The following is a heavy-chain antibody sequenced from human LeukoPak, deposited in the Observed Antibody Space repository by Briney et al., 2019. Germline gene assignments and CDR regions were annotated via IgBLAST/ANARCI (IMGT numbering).Heavy chain of an antibody. V-gene: IGHV1-18*01. Sequence: ASVKVSCKASGYTFTSYGISWVRQAPGQGLEWMGWISAYNGNTNYAQKLQGRVTMTTDTSTSTAYMELRSLRSDDTAVYYCARVWYYDSSGYYPFDYWGQGTLVTVSS. J-gene: IGHJ4*02. D-gene: IGHD3-22*01. CDR3: ARVWYYDSSGYYPFDY. CDR2: ISAYNGNT. CDR1: GYTFTSYG.